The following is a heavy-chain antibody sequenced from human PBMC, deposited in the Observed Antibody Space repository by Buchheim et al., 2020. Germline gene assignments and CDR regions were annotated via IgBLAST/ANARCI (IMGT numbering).Heavy chain of an antibody. CDR2: ISYDGSNK. CDR3: ARNKEDAFDI. CDR1: GFTFSSYA. J-gene: IGHJ3*02. Sequence: QVQLVESGGGVVQPGRSLRLSCAASGFTFSSYAMHWVRQAPGKGLEWVAVISYDGSNKYYADSVKGRFTISRDNSKNTLYLQMNSLRAEDTAVYYCARNKEDAFDIWGQGT. D-gene: IGHD1/OR15-1a*01. V-gene: IGHV3-30-3*01.